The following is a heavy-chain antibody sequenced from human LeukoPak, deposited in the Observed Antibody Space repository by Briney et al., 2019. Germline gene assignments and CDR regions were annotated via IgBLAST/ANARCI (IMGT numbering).Heavy chain of an antibody. J-gene: IGHJ4*02. D-gene: IGHD3-3*01. V-gene: IGHV3-21*01. Sequence: GGSLRLSCAASGFTFSSYSMNWVRQAPGKGLEWVSSISSSSSYIYYADSVKGRFTISRDNAKNPLYLQMNSLRAEDTAVYYCAREGDFWSGYYFDYWGQGTLVTVSS. CDR1: GFTFSSYS. CDR3: AREGDFWSGYYFDY. CDR2: ISSSSSYI.